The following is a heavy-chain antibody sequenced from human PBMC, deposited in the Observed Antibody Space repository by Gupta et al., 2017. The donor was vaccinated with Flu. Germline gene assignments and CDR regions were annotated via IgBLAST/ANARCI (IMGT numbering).Heavy chain of an antibody. CDR2: IKSKTDGGTT. V-gene: IGHV3-15*01. J-gene: IGHJ4*02. CDR1: GFTFSNAW. D-gene: IGHD6-19*01. CDR3: TTDGQWLVREQPIDY. Sequence: EVQLVESGGGLVKPGGSLRLSCAASGFTFSNAWMSWVRQAPGKGLEWVGRIKSKTDGGTTDYAAPVKGRFTISRDDSKNTLYLQMNSLKTEDTAVYYCTTDGQWLVREQPIDYWGQGTLVTGSS.